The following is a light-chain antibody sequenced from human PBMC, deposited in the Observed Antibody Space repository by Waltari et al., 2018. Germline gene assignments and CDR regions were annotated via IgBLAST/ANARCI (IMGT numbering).Light chain of an antibody. CDR3: QQTQSDTVT. CDR1: QNIGKY. Sequence: DIQMTQSPPSLSASVGDRVTITCRASQNIGKYLTWFQQPLGKAPKLLIYGSSSLQVGVPSRFGGSGSGTEFTLTITNLQPEDFATYFCQQTQSDTVTFGQGTKVDVK. CDR2: GSS. J-gene: IGKJ1*01. V-gene: IGKV1-39*01.